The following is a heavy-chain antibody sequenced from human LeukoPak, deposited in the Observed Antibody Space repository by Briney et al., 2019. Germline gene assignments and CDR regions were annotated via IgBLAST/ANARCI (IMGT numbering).Heavy chain of an antibody. D-gene: IGHD5-24*01. CDR2: IYPGDSDT. Sequence: GESLKISCKGSGYSVTSYWIGWVRQMPGKGLEWMGIIYPGDSDTRYSPSFQGQVTISADKSISTAYLQWGSLKASDTAMYYCARPRRWLQSGNYYFDYWGQGTLVTVSS. CDR1: GYSVTSYW. CDR3: ARPRRWLQSGNYYFDY. J-gene: IGHJ4*02. V-gene: IGHV5-51*01.